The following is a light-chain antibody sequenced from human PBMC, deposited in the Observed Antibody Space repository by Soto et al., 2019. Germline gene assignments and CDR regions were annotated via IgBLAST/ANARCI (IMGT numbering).Light chain of an antibody. Sequence: QSVLTQPPSASGSPGQSVTISCTGTSSDVGGYDYVSWYQQHPGQAPKLMIYEVSKRPSGVPDRFSGSKSGDTASLTVSGLQAEDEADYYCSPYAGSNTLYVFGTGTKLTVL. CDR2: EVS. J-gene: IGLJ1*01. V-gene: IGLV2-8*01. CDR3: SPYAGSNTLYV. CDR1: SSDVGGYDY.